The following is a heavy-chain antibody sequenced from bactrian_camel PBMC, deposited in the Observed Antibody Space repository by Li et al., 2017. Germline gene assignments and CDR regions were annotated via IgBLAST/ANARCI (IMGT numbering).Heavy chain of an antibody. V-gene: IGHV3-1*01. Sequence: VQLVESGGGVVQPGGSLRLSCTSSGLTSYAMGWFRQAPGKGREAVATLYNSGSTRYSDSVKGRFTISRDNAKNTLYLQLNSLKTEDTAMYYCAKRPQPFRDYGRWSDPNDYRGQGTQVTVS. D-gene: IGHD3*01. CDR3: AKRPQPFRDYGRWSDPNDY. CDR2: LYNSGST. CDR1: GLTSYA. J-gene: IGHJ4*01.